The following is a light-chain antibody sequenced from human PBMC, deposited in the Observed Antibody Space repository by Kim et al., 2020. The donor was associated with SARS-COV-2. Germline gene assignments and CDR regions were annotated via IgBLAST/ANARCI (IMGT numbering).Light chain of an antibody. CDR2: VAS. V-gene: IGKV1-39*01. J-gene: IGKJ4*01. Sequence: SASVGDRVIITCRASQSISNYLNWYQQKPGIAPKLLIYVASNLQSGVPSRFSGSGSGTDFTLTISSLQPEDFATYYCQQTYNTPLTFGGGTKLEIK. CDR1: QSISNY. CDR3: QQTYNTPLT.